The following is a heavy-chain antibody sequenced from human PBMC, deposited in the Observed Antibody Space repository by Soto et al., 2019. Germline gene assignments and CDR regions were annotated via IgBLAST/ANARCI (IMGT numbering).Heavy chain of an antibody. CDR1: GFTFSCYA. CDR3: AKSVGPYYHYCYMEV. J-gene: IGHJ6*03. D-gene: IGHD3-10*01. V-gene: IGHV3-23*01. CDR2: IISGGGNT. Sequence: EVQLLESGGGLVQPGGSLRLSCAASGFTFSCYAMNWVRQAPGKGLEWVSSIISGGGNTNSADSVKGRFTISRDNYKNTRYLQMNSLRAEDTAVYYCAKSVGPYYHYCYMEVWGKGTTVTVSS.